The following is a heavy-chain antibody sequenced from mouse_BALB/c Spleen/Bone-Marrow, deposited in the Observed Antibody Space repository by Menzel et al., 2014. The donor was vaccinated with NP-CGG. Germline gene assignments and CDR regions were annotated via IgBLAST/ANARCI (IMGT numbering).Heavy chain of an antibody. J-gene: IGHJ2*01. CDR2: INSDGGST. D-gene: IGHD2-1*01. Sequence: DVKLVESGGGLVQPGGSLKLSCAASGFTFSNYGMSWVRQTPDKRLELVATINSDGGSTYYPDSVKGRFTVYRDTAKNTLYLQMSSLKSEETAMYYCVRGNYGNYVDYFDFWGQGTTRTVSS. CDR3: VRGNYGNYVDYFDF. CDR1: GFTFSNYG. V-gene: IGHV5-6-3*01.